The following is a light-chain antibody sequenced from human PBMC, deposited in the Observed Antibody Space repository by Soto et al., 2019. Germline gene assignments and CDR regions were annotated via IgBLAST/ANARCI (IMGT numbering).Light chain of an antibody. V-gene: IGKV1-33*01. Sequence: DIQMTQSPSSLPASVGDRVTITCQASQDISNYLNWYQQKPGKAPKLLIYDASNLERGVPSRFSGSGSGTDFTFTISSLQPEDIATYYCQQYNNLPLTFGGGTKVEIK. CDR2: DAS. CDR1: QDISNY. J-gene: IGKJ4*01. CDR3: QQYNNLPLT.